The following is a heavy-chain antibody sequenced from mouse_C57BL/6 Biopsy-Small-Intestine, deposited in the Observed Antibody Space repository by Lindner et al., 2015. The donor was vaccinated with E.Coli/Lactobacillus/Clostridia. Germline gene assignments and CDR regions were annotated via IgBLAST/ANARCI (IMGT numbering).Heavy chain of an antibody. V-gene: IGHV1-80*01. CDR2: IYLGDGDT. Sequence: VQLQESGAELVKPGASVKISCKASGYAFSSYWMNWVKQRPGTGLEWIGRIYLGDGDTNYNGKFKGKATLTADKSSSTSFIQLTNLTSEDSAVYFCARSTPIDYWGQGTTLTVSS. CDR1: GYAFSSYW. J-gene: IGHJ2*01. CDR3: ARSTPIDY.